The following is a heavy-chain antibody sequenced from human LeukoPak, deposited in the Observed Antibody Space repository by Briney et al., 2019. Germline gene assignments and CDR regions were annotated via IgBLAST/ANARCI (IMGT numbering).Heavy chain of an antibody. D-gene: IGHD2-21*02. J-gene: IGHJ4*02. CDR1: GGSFSGYY. V-gene: IGHV4-34*01. CDR2: INHSGST. CDR3: AREHIVVVTAPSGVYFDY. Sequence: PSETLSLTCAVYGGSFSGYYWSWIRQPPGKGLEWIGEINHSGSTNYNPSLKSRVTISVDTSKNQFSLKLSSVTAADTAVYYCAREHIVVVTAPSGVYFDYWGQGTLVTVSS.